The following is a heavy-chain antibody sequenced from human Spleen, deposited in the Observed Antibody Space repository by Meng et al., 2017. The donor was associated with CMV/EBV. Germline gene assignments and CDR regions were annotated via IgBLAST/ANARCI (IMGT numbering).Heavy chain of an antibody. V-gene: IGHV4-59*06. CDR2: FYYSGST. J-gene: IGHJ2*01. D-gene: IGHD6-13*01. CDR3: ARRGESSSWYGWYFDL. CDR1: GGSISSYY. Sequence: SETLSLTCTVSGGSISSYYWSWIRQPPGKGLEWIGSFYYSGSTYYNPSLKSRVTISVDTSKNQFSLKLSSVTAADTAVYYCARRGESSSWYGWYFDLWGRGTLVTVSS.